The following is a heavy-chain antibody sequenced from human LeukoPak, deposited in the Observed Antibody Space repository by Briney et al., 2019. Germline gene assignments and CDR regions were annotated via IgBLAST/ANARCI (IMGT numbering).Heavy chain of an antibody. Sequence: PGGSLRLSCAASGFTFSSYSMNWVRQAPGKGLEWVSSISSSSSYIYYADSVKGRFTISRDNAKNSLYLQMNSLRAEDTAVYYCARDRRPYMVRGVISDYWGQGTLVTVSS. D-gene: IGHD3-10*01. CDR1: GFTFSSYS. CDR2: ISSSSSYI. CDR3: ARDRRPYMVRGVISDY. J-gene: IGHJ4*02. V-gene: IGHV3-21*01.